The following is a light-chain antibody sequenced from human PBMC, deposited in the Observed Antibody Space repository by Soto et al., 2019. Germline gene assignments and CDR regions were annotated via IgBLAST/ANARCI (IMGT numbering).Light chain of an antibody. V-gene: IGKV3-20*01. CDR3: QQYGSSPPYT. Sequence: EVVLTQSPGTLSLSPGERATLSCRASENVSNNYLAWYQQKPGPAPRLLIFGSSDRAAGIPDRFSGSGSGTDFTLTISRLEPEDFAVYYCQQYGSSPPYTFGQVTKLEIK. CDR1: ENVSNNY. CDR2: GSS. J-gene: IGKJ2*01.